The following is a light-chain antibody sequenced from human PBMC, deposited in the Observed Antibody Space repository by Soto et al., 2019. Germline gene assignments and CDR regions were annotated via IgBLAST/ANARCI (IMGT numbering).Light chain of an antibody. V-gene: IGKV2-30*01. CDR2: EVS. CDR1: ESLLFSDGKTF. J-gene: IGKJ5*01. Sequence: VRTQSPLSLAVTLGQPASISCRSSESLLFSDGKTFLTWFHQRPGQAPRRLIYEVSNRDSGVPDRFSGSASGTDFTLKISSVEAEDVGVYYCQQYEKWPPSITFGQGAQLEIK. CDR3: QQYEKWPPSIT.